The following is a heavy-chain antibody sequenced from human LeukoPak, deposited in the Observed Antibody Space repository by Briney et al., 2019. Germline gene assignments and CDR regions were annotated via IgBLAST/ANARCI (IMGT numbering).Heavy chain of an antibody. CDR1: GGSISTYY. D-gene: IGHD6-13*01. CDR3: ARNKVAAGSDWFDP. V-gene: IGHV4-59*08. J-gene: IGHJ5*02. Sequence: SETLSLTCTVSGGSISTYYWSWIRQPPGKGLSYFGYIYYSGSTNYNPSLKSRVTISVDTSKNQFSLKLSSVTAADTAVYYCARNKVAAGSDWFDPWGQGTLVTVSS. CDR2: IYYSGST.